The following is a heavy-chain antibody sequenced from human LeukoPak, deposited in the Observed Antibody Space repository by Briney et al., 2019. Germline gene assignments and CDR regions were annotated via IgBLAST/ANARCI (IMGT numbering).Heavy chain of an antibody. CDR1: GGSFSGYY. CDR3: ARKGRQLWLSFDY. J-gene: IGHJ4*02. Sequence: PSETLSLTCAVYGGSFSGYYWSWIRQPPGKGLEWIGEINHSGSTNYNPSLKSRVTISVDTSKNQISLKLSSVTAADTAVYYCARKGRQLWLSFDYWGQGTLVTVSS. D-gene: IGHD5-18*01. CDR2: INHSGST. V-gene: IGHV4-34*01.